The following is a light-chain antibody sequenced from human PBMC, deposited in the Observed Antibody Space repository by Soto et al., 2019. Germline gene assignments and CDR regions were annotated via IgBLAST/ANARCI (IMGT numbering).Light chain of an antibody. CDR3: QQYGSSLLT. CDR1: QSVSSSY. Sequence: EIVLTQSPGTLSLSPGERATLSCRASQSVSSSYLAWYQQKPGQAPRLLIYGASNRATGIPDRFSGRGSGTDFTLTISRLEPEDFAVYYCQQYGSSLLTFGGGTKVEIK. J-gene: IGKJ4*01. V-gene: IGKV3-20*01. CDR2: GAS.